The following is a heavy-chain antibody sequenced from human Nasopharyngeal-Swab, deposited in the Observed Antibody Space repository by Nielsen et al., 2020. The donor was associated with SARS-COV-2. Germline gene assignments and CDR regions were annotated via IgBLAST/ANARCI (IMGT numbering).Heavy chain of an antibody. CDR3: ARDGIAVAAHYYYYGMDV. CDR2: ISSSGSTI. V-gene: IGHV3-11*04. J-gene: IGHJ6*02. CDR1: GFTFSDYY. Sequence: GGSLRLSCAASGFTFSDYYMSWIRQAPGKGLEWVSYISSSGSTIYYADSVKGRFTISRDNAKNSLYLQMNSLRAEDTAVYYCARDGIAVAAHYYYYGMDVWGQGTTVTVSS. D-gene: IGHD6-19*01.